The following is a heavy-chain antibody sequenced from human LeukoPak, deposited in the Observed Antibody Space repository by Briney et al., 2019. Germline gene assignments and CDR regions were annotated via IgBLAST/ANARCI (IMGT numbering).Heavy chain of an antibody. V-gene: IGHV3-23*01. J-gene: IGHJ6*04. CDR1: GFTFSSYA. Sequence: GGSLRLSCAASGFTFSSYAMSWVRQAPGKGLEWVSAISGSGGRTYYADSVKGRFTISRDNSKNTLYLQMNSLRAEDTAVYYCAKGCGVRGVYYGMDVWGKGTTVTVSS. D-gene: IGHD3-10*01. CDR3: AKGCGVRGVYYGMDV. CDR2: ISGSGGRT.